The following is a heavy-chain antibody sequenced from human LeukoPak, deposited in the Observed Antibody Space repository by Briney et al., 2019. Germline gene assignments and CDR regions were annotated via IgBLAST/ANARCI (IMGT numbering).Heavy chain of an antibody. CDR3: ERDFEPAYYAFSCGYYLGNWFDP. D-gene: IGHD3-3*01. V-gene: IGHV1-46*01. CDR2: IKASGDST. CDR1: GYTFTSSY. Sequence: ASVKLSFKPSGYTFTSSYRDSALKSPGQGLNGRGIIKASGDSTSYAQKFQGRVTMTRDMSTSTVYMELSSLRSEDTAVYYCERDFEPAYYAFSCGYYLGNWFDPWGQGTLVSVSS. J-gene: IGHJ5*02.